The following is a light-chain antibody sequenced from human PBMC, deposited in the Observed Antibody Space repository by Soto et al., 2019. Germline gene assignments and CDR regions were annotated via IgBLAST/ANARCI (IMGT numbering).Light chain of an antibody. CDR2: GAS. V-gene: IGKV3-20*01. Sequence: EILLTQSPGTLSLSPGERATLSCRASQSVSSSYLAWYQQKPGQAPRLLIYGASSRATGIPDRFSGSGSGTDFTLTISRLEPEDFAVYYCQQHGSSPITFGPGTKVDIK. CDR1: QSVSSSY. CDR3: QQHGSSPIT. J-gene: IGKJ3*01.